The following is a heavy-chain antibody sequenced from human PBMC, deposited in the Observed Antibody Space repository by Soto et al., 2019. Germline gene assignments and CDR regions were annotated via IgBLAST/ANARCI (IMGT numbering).Heavy chain of an antibody. D-gene: IGHD6-19*01. Sequence: SETLSLTCTVSGGAVSSGSYYWSWIRQPPGKGLEWIGYIYYSGSTNYSPSLKSRVTISVDTSKNQFSLKLSSVTAADTAVYYCARAGSSGWYMDYWGQGTLVTVSS. J-gene: IGHJ4*02. CDR1: GGAVSSGSYY. CDR3: ARAGSSGWYMDY. V-gene: IGHV4-61*01. CDR2: IYYSGST.